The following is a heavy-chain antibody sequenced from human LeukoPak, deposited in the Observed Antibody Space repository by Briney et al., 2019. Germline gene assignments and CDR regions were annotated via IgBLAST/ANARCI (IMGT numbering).Heavy chain of an antibody. CDR2: IYYSGNT. J-gene: IGHJ6*02. V-gene: IGHV4-61*08. CDR3: ARVLLGSTYGMDV. D-gene: IGHD2-15*01. CDR1: GGSVNSGDSF. Sequence: PSETLSLTCTVSGGSVNSGDSFWSWIRQPPGKGLECIGYIYYSGNTNYNPSLKSRVTISVDSSKNQFSLKLSSVTAADTAVYYCARVLLGSTYGMDVWGQGTTVTVSS.